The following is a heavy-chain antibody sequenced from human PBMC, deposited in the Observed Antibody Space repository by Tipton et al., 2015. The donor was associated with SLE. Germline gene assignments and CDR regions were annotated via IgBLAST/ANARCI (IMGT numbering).Heavy chain of an antibody. V-gene: IGHV4-39*01. CDR2: IYFTGTT. CDR3: ARRYYDSTTGHLDYYFDY. Sequence: TLSLTCSVSGGSISSDSYYWGWIRQPPGKGLEWIGTIYFTGTTYYSPSLKSRVAISVDTSKNQFSLKLTSVTAADTAVYYCARRYYDSTTGHLDYYFDYWGQGTLVTVSS. D-gene: IGHD3-9*01. J-gene: IGHJ4*02. CDR1: GGSISSDSYY.